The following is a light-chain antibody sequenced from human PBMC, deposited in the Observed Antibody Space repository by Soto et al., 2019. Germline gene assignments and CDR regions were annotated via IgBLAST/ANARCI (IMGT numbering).Light chain of an antibody. Sequence: QSVLTQPASVSGSPGQSITISCTGPSSDVGGYDYVSWYQQHPGKAPRLMIYDVNNRPSGVSNRFSGSKSGNTASLTISGLQAEDEADYYCNSYSTSSTPLVFGGGTQLTVL. CDR3: NSYSTSSTPLV. V-gene: IGLV2-14*03. CDR2: DVN. J-gene: IGLJ2*01. CDR1: SSDVGGYDY.